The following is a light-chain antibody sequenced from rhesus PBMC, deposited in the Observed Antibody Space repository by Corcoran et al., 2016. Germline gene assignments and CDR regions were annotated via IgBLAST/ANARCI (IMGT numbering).Light chain of an antibody. CDR3: QQYSSSPT. CDR2: KAS. Sequence: DIQMTQSPSSLSASVGDRVTITCRASEKVNNYLNWYQPKPGKAPKPLFYKASSLQSGVPSRFSGSGSGTDLTLTLSSMQSEDFATYYYQQYSSSPTFGPGTKLDIK. J-gene: IGKJ3*01. V-gene: IGKV1-22*01. CDR1: EKVNNY.